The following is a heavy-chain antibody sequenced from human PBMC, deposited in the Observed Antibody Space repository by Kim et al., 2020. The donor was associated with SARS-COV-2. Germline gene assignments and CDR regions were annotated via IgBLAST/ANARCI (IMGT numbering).Heavy chain of an antibody. CDR1: GGSFSGYY. D-gene: IGHD6-19*01. CDR3: ARGISRQGWYHSHNYYFDY. V-gene: IGHV4-34*01. CDR2: INHSGST. Sequence: SETLSLTCAVYGGSFSGYYWSWIRQPPGKGLEWIGEINHSGSTNYNPSLKSRVTISVDTSKNQFSLKLSSVTAADTAVYYCARGISRQGWYHSHNYYFDYWGQGTLVTVSS. J-gene: IGHJ4*02.